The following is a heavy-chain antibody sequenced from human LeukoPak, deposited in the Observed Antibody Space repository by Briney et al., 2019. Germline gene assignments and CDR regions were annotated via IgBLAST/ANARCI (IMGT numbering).Heavy chain of an antibody. CDR3: ATQYFKLELFDY. D-gene: IGHD1-7*01. J-gene: IGHJ4*02. CDR2: IYSGGST. Sequence: GGSLRLSCAASGFTVSSNYMSWVRQAPGKGLEWVSVIYSGGSTYYADSVKGRFTISRDNSKNTLYLQMNSLRAEDTAVYYCATQYFKLELFDYWRQGTLVTVSP. V-gene: IGHV3-66*02. CDR1: GFTVSSNY.